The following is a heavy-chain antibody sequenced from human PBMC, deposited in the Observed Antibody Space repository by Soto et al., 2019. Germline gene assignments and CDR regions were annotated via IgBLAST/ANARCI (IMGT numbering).Heavy chain of an antibody. CDR2: IYYSGST. J-gene: IGHJ4*02. V-gene: IGHV4-59*01. Sequence: SETLSLTCTVSGGSISSYYWSWIRQPPGKGLEWIGYIYYSGSTNYNPSLKSRVTISVDTSKNQFSLKLSSVTAADTAVYYCARDYGDYVIDYWGQGSLVTVSS. CDR3: ARDYGDYVIDY. CDR1: GGSISSYY. D-gene: IGHD4-17*01.